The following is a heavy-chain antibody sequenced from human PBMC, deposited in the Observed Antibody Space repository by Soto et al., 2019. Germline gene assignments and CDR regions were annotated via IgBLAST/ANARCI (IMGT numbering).Heavy chain of an antibody. CDR3: AHSSFSSGWYHYFDY. CDR2: IYWDDDK. V-gene: IGHV2-5*02. Sequence: QITFKESGPTLVKPTQTLTLTCTFSGFSLSSSGVGVGWIRQPPGKALEWLTLIYWDDDKRYSPSLKSRLTVTKDTSKNQVVLTMTNMDPVDTATYYCAHSSFSSGWYHYFDYWGQGTLVTVSS. J-gene: IGHJ4*02. D-gene: IGHD6-19*01. CDR1: GFSLSSSGVG.